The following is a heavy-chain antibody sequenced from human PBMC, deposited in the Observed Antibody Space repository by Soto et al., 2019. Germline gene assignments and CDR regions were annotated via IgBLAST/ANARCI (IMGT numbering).Heavy chain of an antibody. Sequence: QVQLQQWGAGLLKPSETLSLTCAVYGGSFSGYYWSWIRQPPGKGLEWIGEINHSGSTNYNPSLKSRVTISVDTSKYQFSLKLSSVTAADTAVYYCARAIPRITIFGGISGDWFDPWGQGTLVTVSS. CDR1: GGSFSGYY. V-gene: IGHV4-34*01. CDR3: ARAIPRITIFGGISGDWFDP. J-gene: IGHJ5*02. D-gene: IGHD3-3*01. CDR2: INHSGST.